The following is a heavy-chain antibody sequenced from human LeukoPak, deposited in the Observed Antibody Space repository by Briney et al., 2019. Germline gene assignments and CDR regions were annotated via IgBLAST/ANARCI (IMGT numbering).Heavy chain of an antibody. V-gene: IGHV3-74*01. Sequence: GGSLRLSCAASGFTFSGYWMHWVRQTPEKGLVWVSRINSDGSDTSYADSVKGRFTISRDNAKDTLYLQMDSLRAEDTAVYYCTRDDYCTDGACGFDPWGQGTLVTVSS. CDR2: INSDGSDT. D-gene: IGHD2-8*01. CDR3: TRDDYCTDGACGFDP. CDR1: GFTFSGYW. J-gene: IGHJ5*02.